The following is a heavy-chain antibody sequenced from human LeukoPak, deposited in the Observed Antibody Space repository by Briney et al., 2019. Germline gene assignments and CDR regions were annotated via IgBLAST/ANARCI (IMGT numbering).Heavy chain of an antibody. V-gene: IGHV4-59*01. CDR2: IYYSGST. CDR3: ARDASGWDRYYYHHYMDV. D-gene: IGHD6-19*01. CDR1: GGSISRFH. Sequence: SETLSLTCTVSGGSISRFHWSWIRQPPGKGLEWIGYIYYSGSTNYNPSLKSRVTISVDTSKNQFSLKLSSVSAADTAVYYCARDASGWDRYYYHHYMDVWGKGTTVTVSS. J-gene: IGHJ6*03.